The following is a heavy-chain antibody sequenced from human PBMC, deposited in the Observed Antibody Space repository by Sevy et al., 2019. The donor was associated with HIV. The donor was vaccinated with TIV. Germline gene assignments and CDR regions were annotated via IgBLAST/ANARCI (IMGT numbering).Heavy chain of an antibody. J-gene: IGHJ4*02. CDR2: INSDGSGT. CDR3: ARGGPTSSGWYAY. V-gene: IGHV3-74*01. D-gene: IGHD6-19*01. CDR1: GFTFSSYW. Sequence: GGSLRLSCAASGFTFSSYWMHWVRQAPGKGLEWVSRINSDGSGTSYADSVKGRLTISRDNAKNTVYLEMNSLGAEDTAVYYCARGGPTSSGWYAYWGQGALVTVSS.